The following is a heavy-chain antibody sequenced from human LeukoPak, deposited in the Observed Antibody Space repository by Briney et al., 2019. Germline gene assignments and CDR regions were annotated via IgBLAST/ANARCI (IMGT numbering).Heavy chain of an antibody. J-gene: IGHJ3*02. V-gene: IGHV3-21*04. CDR1: GFTFSNYN. CDR3: AKDKFSYGSGTLDAFDI. Sequence: GGSLRLSCAASGFTFSNYNMNWVRQAPGKGLEWVSSITSSSTYRYYADSVKGRFTISRDNSKNTLYLQMNSLRAEDTAVYYCAKDKFSYGSGTLDAFDIWGQGTMVTVSS. D-gene: IGHD3-10*01. CDR2: ITSSSTYR.